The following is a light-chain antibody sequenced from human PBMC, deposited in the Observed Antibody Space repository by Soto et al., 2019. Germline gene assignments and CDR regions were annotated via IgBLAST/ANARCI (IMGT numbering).Light chain of an antibody. CDR1: SSDVGNSDY. CDR2: VVT. CDR3: SSSATGTTSHVV. V-gene: IGLV2-14*03. Sequence: QSALTQPASVSGSPGQSNTISCTGTSSDVGNSDYVSWYQHHPGKAPKLMISVVTNRPSGVSNRFSGSKSGNTASLTISGLQAEDDADYCSSSATGTTSHVVFGGGTKLTVL. J-gene: IGLJ2*01.